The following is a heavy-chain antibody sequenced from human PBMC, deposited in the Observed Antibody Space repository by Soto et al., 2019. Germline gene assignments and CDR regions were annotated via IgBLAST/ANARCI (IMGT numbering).Heavy chain of an antibody. CDR1: GFTFSSYA. J-gene: IGHJ6*02. D-gene: IGHD2-15*01. V-gene: IGHV3-30-3*01. CDR2: ISYDGSNK. Sequence: PGGSLRLSCAASGFTFSSYAMHWVRQAPGKGLEWVAVISYDGSNKYYADSVKGRFTISRDNSKNTLYLQMNSPRAEDTAVYYCARDGGPHYYYYGMDVWGQGTTVTVSS. CDR3: ARDGGPHYYYYGMDV.